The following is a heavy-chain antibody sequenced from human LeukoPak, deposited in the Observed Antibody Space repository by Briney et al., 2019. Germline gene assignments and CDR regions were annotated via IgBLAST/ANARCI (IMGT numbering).Heavy chain of an antibody. J-gene: IGHJ4*02. CDR1: GFTFSSYG. V-gene: IGHV3-30*18. Sequence: PGGSLRLSCSTSGFTFSSYGMHWVHQAPGKGLEMVAVISYDGSNKYYADSVNGRFTISRDNSKNTLYLQMNSLRAEDTAVYYCAKDRAQQWLYDYWGQGTLVTVSS. CDR2: ISYDGSNK. CDR3: AKDRAQQWLYDY. D-gene: IGHD6-19*01.